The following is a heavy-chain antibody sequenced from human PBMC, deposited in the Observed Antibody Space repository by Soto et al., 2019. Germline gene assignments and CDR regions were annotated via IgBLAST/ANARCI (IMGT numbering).Heavy chain of an antibody. CDR2: IRNKINSYTT. V-gene: IGHV3-72*01. D-gene: IGHD5-18*01. J-gene: IGHJ4*02. CDR1: GFTFSEHF. Sequence: GGSLRLSRAASGFTFSEHFMARVRQPPGKGLVWVGRIRNKINSYTTEYAASVKGRFTISRDDSKNSLHLQMNSLKIDDTAVYYCARVAPGYSYGSEIDYWGQGTLVTVS. CDR3: ARVAPGYSYGSEIDY.